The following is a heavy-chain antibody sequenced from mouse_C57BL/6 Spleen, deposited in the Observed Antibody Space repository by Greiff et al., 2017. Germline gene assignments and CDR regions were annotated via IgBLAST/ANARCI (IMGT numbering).Heavy chain of an antibody. V-gene: IGHV14-2*01. D-gene: IGHD3-1*01. J-gene: IGHJ4*01. CDR2: IDPEDGET. CDR3: ASSGSSYAMDY. Sequence: EVQLVESGAELVKPGASVKLSCTASGFNIKDYYMHWVKQWTEQGLEWIGRIDPEDGETKYAPQFPGKATITADTSYNTAYLQLSSLTSEDTAVYYCASSGSSYAMDYWGQGTSVTVSS. CDR1: GFNIKDYY.